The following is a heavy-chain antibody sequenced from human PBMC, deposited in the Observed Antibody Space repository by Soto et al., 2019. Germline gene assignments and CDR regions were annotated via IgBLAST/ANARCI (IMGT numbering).Heavy chain of an antibody. Sequence: PSETLSLTCTVSGGSISSSSYYWGWIRQPPGKGLEWIGSIYYSGSTYYNPSLKSRVTISVDTSKNQFSLKLSSVTAADTAVYYCARHKTHYDYIWGSQAYFEYWGQGTLVTVSS. CDR2: IYYSGST. D-gene: IGHD3-16*01. V-gene: IGHV4-39*01. CDR3: ARHKTHYDYIWGSQAYFEY. CDR1: GGSISSSSYY. J-gene: IGHJ4*02.